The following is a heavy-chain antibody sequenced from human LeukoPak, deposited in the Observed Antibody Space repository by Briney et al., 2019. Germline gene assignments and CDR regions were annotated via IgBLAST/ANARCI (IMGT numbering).Heavy chain of an antibody. CDR3: ARFYDSSGYPQVGADY. D-gene: IGHD3-22*01. J-gene: IGHJ4*02. Sequence: SVKVSCKASGGTFSNYAISWVRQAPGQGLEWMGGIIPIFGTANYAQKFQGRVTITADKSTSTAYMELSSLRSEDTAVYYCARFYDSSGYPQVGADYWGQGTLVTVSS. CDR1: GGTFSNYA. CDR2: IIPIFGTA. V-gene: IGHV1-69*06.